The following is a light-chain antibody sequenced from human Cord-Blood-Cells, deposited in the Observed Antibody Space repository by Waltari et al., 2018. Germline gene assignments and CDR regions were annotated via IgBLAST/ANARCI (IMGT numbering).Light chain of an antibody. CDR3: QQYNNWPPLT. CDR2: GAS. CDR1: QRVSSN. V-gene: IGKV3-15*01. J-gene: IGKJ4*01. Sequence: EIVMTQSPATLSVSPGGRATHSCRASQRVSSNLAWYQQKPGQAPRLLIYGASTRATGIPARFSGSGSGAEFTLNISSLQSEDFAVYYCQQYNNWPPLTFGGGTKVEIK.